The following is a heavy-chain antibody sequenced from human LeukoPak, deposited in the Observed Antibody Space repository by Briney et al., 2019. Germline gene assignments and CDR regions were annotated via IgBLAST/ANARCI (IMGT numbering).Heavy chain of an antibody. CDR3: AKDRTPSSSWYRGALDY. Sequence: QSGGSLRLSCATSGFTFSSYSMNWVRQAPGKGLEWVSYISSSSSTIYYADSVKGRFTISRDNAKNSLYLQMNSLRAEDTALYYCAKDRTPSSSWYRGALDYWGQGTLVTVSS. D-gene: IGHD6-13*01. CDR2: ISSSSSTI. V-gene: IGHV3-48*04. CDR1: GFTFSSYS. J-gene: IGHJ4*02.